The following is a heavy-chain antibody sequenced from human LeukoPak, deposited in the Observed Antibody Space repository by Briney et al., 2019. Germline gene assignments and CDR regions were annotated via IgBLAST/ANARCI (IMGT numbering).Heavy chain of an antibody. CDR1: GFTLSSYW. V-gene: IGHV3-74*01. CDR2: IKSDGSDT. Sequence: GGSLRLSCAASGFTLSSYWMHWVRQVPGKGLVWVSRIKSDGSDTRYADSVKGRFTISRDNAKNTLSLQLNSLRPEDTALYYCAKHFCTGLDCSLFDSWGQGTLVTVSS. J-gene: IGHJ4*02. CDR3: AKHFCTGLDCSLFDS. D-gene: IGHD3/OR15-3a*01.